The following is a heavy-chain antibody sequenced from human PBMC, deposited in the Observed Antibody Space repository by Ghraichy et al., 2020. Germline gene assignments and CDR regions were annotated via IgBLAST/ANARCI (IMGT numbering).Heavy chain of an antibody. V-gene: IGHV4-4*02. CDR2: IFHSGIT. Sequence: SETLSLTCAVSGGSISSGNWWSWVRQPPEKGLEWVGEIFHSGITNYSPSFKSRVTVSVDNSKNQFSLNLSSVTAADTAVYYCARGGRDGYNLGYWGQGTLVTVSS. J-gene: IGHJ4*02. D-gene: IGHD5-24*01. CDR1: GGSISSGNW. CDR3: ARGGRDGYNLGY.